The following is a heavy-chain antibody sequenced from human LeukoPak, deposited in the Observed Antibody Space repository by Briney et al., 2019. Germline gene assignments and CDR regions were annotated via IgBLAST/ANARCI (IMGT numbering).Heavy chain of an antibody. D-gene: IGHD3/OR15-3a*01. CDR3: ARTPRSGVWTGYYVWFDP. Sequence: SETLSLTCSVSGASISNYYWSWIRQPPGKGLEWIGYIYYSGSTNYNPSLKSRLTISVDTSKNQFSLNLTSVTAADTAVYYCARTPRSGVWTGYYVWFDPWGQGTPVSVSS. CDR2: IYYSGST. V-gene: IGHV4-59*13. J-gene: IGHJ5*02. CDR1: GASISNYY.